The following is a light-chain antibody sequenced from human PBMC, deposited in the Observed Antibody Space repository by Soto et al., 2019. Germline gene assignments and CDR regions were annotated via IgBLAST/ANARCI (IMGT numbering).Light chain of an antibody. J-gene: IGLJ3*02. CDR3: ATWDDTLNGRV. Sequence: QSVVTQPPSASGTPGQRFTISCSGSISNIGSNSVNWYHQVAGTAPKLLIHSDNQRPSGVPDRFSGSKSGTSASLAISGLQSGDEADYYCATWDDTLNGRVFGGGTKVTV. CDR1: ISNIGSNS. V-gene: IGLV1-44*01. CDR2: SDN.